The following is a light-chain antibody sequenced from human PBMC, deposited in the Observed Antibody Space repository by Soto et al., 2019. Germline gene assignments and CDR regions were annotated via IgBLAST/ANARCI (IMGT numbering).Light chain of an antibody. J-gene: IGKJ1*01. CDR3: QQYHYWWT. CDR2: GAS. V-gene: IGKV3-15*01. Sequence: EIVMTQSPATLSVSPGEKATLSCRASQSVSNNLAWFQQKPGQVPRLLIYGASNRATGVSARFSGSGSGTEFTLTLSILQSEDFAVYYCQQYHYWWTFGQGTTVEIK. CDR1: QSVSNN.